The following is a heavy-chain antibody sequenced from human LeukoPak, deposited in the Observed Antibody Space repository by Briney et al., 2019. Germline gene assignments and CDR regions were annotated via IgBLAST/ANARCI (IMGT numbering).Heavy chain of an antibody. V-gene: IGHV4-4*07. CDR1: GGSINSYY. Sequence: SETLSLTCTVSGGSINSYYRSWIRQPAGKGLEWIGRIYTSGSTNYNPSLKSRVTMSVDTSKNQFSLRLSSVTAADTAVYYCARKGISALAGVFDIWGQGTMVTVSS. CDR3: ARKGISALAGVFDI. CDR2: IYTSGST. D-gene: IGHD2-15*01. J-gene: IGHJ3*02.